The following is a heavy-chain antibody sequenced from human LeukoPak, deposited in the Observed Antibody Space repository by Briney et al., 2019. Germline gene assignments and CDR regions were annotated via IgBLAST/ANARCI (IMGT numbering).Heavy chain of an antibody. Sequence: PGGSLRLSCAASGFTFSDHYMDWVRQAPGKGLEWVGRTRNKANSYTTEYAASVKGRFTISRDDSKNSLYLQMNSLKTEDTAVYYCAREGSAVFDTWGQGTMVTVSS. CDR3: AREGSAVFDT. CDR2: TRNKANSYTT. CDR1: GFTFSDHY. J-gene: IGHJ3*02. V-gene: IGHV3-72*01.